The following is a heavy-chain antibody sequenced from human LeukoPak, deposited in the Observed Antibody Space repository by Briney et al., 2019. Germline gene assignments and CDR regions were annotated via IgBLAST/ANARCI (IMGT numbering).Heavy chain of an antibody. CDR1: GGSFSGYY. Sequence: SETLSLTCAVSGGSFSGYYWNWIRQPPGKGLEWIGEINHSGSTNYNPSLKSRVTISVDTSKNQFSLKLSSVTAADTAVYYCARPGSGYRTFDYWGQGTLVTVSS. D-gene: IGHD5-12*01. V-gene: IGHV4-34*01. J-gene: IGHJ4*02. CDR2: INHSGST. CDR3: ARPGSGYRTFDY.